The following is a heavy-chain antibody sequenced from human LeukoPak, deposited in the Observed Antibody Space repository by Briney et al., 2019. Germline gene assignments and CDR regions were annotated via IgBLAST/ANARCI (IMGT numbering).Heavy chain of an antibody. CDR2: IIPILGIA. D-gene: IGHD3-22*01. CDR1: GYTFTSYA. J-gene: IGHJ4*02. V-gene: IGHV1-69*04. Sequence: ASVMVFCKASGYTFTSYAISWVLQAPGQGLEWMGRIIPILGIANYAQKSQGRVTITEDKSTSTAYMELSSLRSEDTAVYYCARVASVAYYYDSSGYLDYWGQGTRVTVSS. CDR3: ARVASVAYYYDSSGYLDY.